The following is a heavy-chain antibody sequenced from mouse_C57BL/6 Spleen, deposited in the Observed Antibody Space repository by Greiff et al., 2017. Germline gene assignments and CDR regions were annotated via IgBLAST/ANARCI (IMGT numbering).Heavy chain of an antibody. V-gene: IGHV1-26*01. J-gene: IGHJ3*01. CDR2: INPNNGGT. Sequence: VQLQQSGPELVKPGASVKISCKASGYTFTDYYMNWVKQSHGKSLEWIGDINPNNGGTSYNQKFKGKATLTVDKSSSTAYMELRSLTSEDSAVYYCARMDSNSLSYWGQGTLVTVSA. CDR3: ARMDSNSLSY. D-gene: IGHD2-5*01. CDR1: GYTFTDYY.